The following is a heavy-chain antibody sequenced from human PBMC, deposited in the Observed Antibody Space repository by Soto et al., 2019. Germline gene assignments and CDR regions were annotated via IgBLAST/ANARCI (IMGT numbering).Heavy chain of an antibody. J-gene: IGHJ4*02. CDR3: ARSGYSYGYGFDY. CDR2: SERYGNGP. CDR1: GFTLSDYW. D-gene: IGHD5-18*01. V-gene: IGHV3-74*01. Sequence: EVKLVESGGGVVQPGGSLRLSCAASGFTLSDYWMHWVRQVPGKGLVWVSRSERYGNGPNYADSVKGRFTISRDNSKNMVFLQMSSLTVEDTATYFCARSGYSYGYGFDYWGRGTLVTVSS.